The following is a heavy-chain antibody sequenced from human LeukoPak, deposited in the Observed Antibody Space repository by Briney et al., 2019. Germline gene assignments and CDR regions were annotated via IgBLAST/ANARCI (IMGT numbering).Heavy chain of an antibody. CDR2: INPLGGST. D-gene: IGHD3-3*01. CDR1: GYTFTSYY. CDR3: ARVHDFWSGFFDY. J-gene: IGHJ4*02. V-gene: IGHV1-46*01. Sequence: GASVKVSCKASGYTFTSYYMHWVRQAPGQGLEWMGIINPLGGSTTYAHEFQDRVTMTRDTPTSTVYMELSSLRSEDTAVYYCARVHDFWSGFFDYWGQGTLVTVSS.